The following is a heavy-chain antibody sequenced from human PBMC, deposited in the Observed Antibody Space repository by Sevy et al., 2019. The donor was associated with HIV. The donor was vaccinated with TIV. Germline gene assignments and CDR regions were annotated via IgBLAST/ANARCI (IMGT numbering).Heavy chain of an antibody. CDR3: TRDEWFGKIRSQDAFDI. J-gene: IGHJ3*02. CDR2: IRRKAYGGTT. CDR1: GFTFGDYA. V-gene: IGHV3-49*03. Sequence: GGSLRLSCTASGFTFGDYAMSWFRQAPGKGLEWVGFIRRKAYGGTTENAWSGKCRCTTSRDDSKSIANLKMNSLKTEDTAGYYCTRDEWFGKIRSQDAFDIWGQGTMVTASS. D-gene: IGHD3-10*01.